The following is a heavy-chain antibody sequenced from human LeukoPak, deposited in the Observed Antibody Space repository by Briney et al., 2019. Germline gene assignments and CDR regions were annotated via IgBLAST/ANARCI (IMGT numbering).Heavy chain of an antibody. Sequence: SETLSLTCTGSGGSISSYYWSWIRKPAGKGLEWIGRIYTSGSTNYNPSLKSRVTMSVDTSKNQFSLKLSSVTAADTAVYYCARTSSSWYYYYMDVWGKGTTVTVSS. CDR3: ARTSSSWYYYYMDV. CDR2: IYTSGST. CDR1: GGSISSYY. V-gene: IGHV4-4*07. J-gene: IGHJ6*03. D-gene: IGHD6-13*01.